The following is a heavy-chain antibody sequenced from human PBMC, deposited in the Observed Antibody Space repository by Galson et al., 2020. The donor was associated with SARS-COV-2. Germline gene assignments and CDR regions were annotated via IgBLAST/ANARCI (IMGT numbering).Heavy chain of an antibody. D-gene: IGHD3-10*01. CDR3: AKDTQIFWFVELVHRWFDP. CDR1: GFSFNNFG. J-gene: IGHJ5*02. V-gene: IGHV3-30*18. Sequence: GGSLRLSCEASGFSFNNFGLHWVRQAPGKGLEWVAVISYEGSQKSYVDSVKGRFTISKDNSKNTVYLQMNSLRPEDTAVYYCAKDTQIFWFVELVHRWFDPWGKGTLVTVSS. CDR2: ISYEGSQK.